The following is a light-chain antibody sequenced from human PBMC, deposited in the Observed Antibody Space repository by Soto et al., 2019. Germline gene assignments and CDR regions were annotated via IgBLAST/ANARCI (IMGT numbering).Light chain of an antibody. J-gene: IGKJ1*01. Sequence: EIVMTQSPATLSVSPGERVTLSCRASQSVSSNLAWYQQKPGQAPRLIIYGASSRATGIPDRFSGSGSGTDFTLTISRLETEDFAVYYCQQYGSSPGTFGQGTKVDIK. CDR2: GAS. CDR3: QQYGSSPGT. V-gene: IGKV3-20*01. CDR1: QSVSSN.